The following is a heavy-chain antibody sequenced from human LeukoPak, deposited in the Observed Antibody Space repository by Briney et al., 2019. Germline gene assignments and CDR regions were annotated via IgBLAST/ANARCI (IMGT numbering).Heavy chain of an antibody. V-gene: IGHV4-59*01. CDR1: GGSIRGYY. Sequence: SETLSLTCNVSGGSIRGYYWSWIRQSPEKGLEWIGYIYSSGSTNYNPSLKSRVTMSVDTSKNQLSLKVSSVTAADTAVYYCARVFDSGSQAYFYYMDVWGKGTTVIISS. CDR3: ARVFDSGSQAYFYYMDV. D-gene: IGHD3-10*01. CDR2: IYSSGST. J-gene: IGHJ6*03.